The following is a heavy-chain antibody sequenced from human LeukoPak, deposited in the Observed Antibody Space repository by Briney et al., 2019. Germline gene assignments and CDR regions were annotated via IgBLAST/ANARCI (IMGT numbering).Heavy chain of an antibody. V-gene: IGHV4-38-2*02. CDR1: GYSTTSGYF. CDR2: IHHSGST. D-gene: IGHD3-10*01. CDR3: ARTYYYGSGNEAFDI. J-gene: IGHJ3*02. Sequence: SETLSLTCTVSGYSTTSGYFWGWIRQPPGKGLEWIGSIHHSGSTYYNPSLKSRITISIDTSKNQFSLKLSSVTAADTAVYYCARTYYYGSGNEAFDIWGQGTMVTVSS.